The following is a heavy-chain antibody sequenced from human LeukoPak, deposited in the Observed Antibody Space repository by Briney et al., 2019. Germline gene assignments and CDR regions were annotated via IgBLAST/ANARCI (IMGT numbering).Heavy chain of an antibody. J-gene: IGHJ4*02. CDR3: ARIARDTMIVVVTYFDY. CDR2: ISSSSSTI. CDR1: GFTFSSYS. D-gene: IGHD3-22*01. Sequence: GGSLRLSCAASGFTFSSYSMNWVRQAPGKGLEWVSYISSSSSTIYYADSVKGRFTISRDNAKNSLYLQMNSLRAEDTAVYYCARIARDTMIVVVTYFDYWGQGTLVTVSS. V-gene: IGHV3-48*04.